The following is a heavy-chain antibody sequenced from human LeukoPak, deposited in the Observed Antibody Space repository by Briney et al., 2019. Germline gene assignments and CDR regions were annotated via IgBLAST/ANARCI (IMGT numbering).Heavy chain of an antibody. CDR3: AKDLHYYGSGISAFDI. J-gene: IGHJ3*02. D-gene: IGHD3-10*01. Sequence: SLRLSCAASGFTFDDYAMHWVRHAPGKGLEWVSGISWNSGSIGYADSVKGRFTISRDNAKNSLYLQMNSLRAEDTALYYCAKDLHYYGSGISAFDIWGQGTMVTVSS. V-gene: IGHV3-9*01. CDR2: ISWNSGSI. CDR1: GFTFDDYA.